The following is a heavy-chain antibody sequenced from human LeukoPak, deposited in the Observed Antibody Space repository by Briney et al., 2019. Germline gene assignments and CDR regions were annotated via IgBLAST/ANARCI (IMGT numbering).Heavy chain of an antibody. CDR1: GFTVSNNY. V-gene: IGHV3-66*02. Sequence: PGGSLRLSCAASGFTVSNNYMSWVRQAPGKWLEWVSVIYSGDNTYYVESVKGRFTTSRDNSKNTLFLQMNRLRAEDTAVYYCAGRRVLDASFDYWGQGTLVTVSS. J-gene: IGHJ4*02. CDR2: IYSGDNT. D-gene: IGHD3-16*01. CDR3: AGRRVLDASFDY.